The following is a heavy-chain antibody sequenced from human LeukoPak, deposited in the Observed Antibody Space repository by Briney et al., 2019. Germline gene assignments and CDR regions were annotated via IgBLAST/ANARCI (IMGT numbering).Heavy chain of an antibody. V-gene: IGHV1-24*01. D-gene: IGHD6-13*01. Sequence: ASVKVSCKASGYTFTSYGISWVRQAPGQGLEWMGGFDPEDGETIYAQKFQGRVTMTEDTSTDTAYMELSSLRSEDTAVYYCAREEGEQQLVPGTFDYWGQGTLVTVSS. CDR2: FDPEDGET. CDR3: AREEGEQQLVPGTFDY. CDR1: GYTFTSYG. J-gene: IGHJ4*02.